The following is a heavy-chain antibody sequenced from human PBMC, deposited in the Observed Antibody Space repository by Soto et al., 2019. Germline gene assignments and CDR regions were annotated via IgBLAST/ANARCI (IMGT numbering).Heavy chain of an antibody. CDR1: GGTFSSYT. Sequence: SVKVSCKASGGTFSSYTISWVRQATGQGLEWIGRIIPILGIANYAQKFQGRVTITADKSTSTAYMELSSLRSEDTAVYYCASPSGGVPLGYCSGGSCYHPDYYYYGMDVWGQGTTVTVSS. CDR3: ASPSGGVPLGYCSGGSCYHPDYYYYGMDV. CDR2: IIPILGIA. J-gene: IGHJ6*02. D-gene: IGHD2-15*01. V-gene: IGHV1-69*02.